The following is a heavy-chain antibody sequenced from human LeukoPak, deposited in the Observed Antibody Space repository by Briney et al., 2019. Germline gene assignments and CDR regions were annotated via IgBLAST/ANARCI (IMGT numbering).Heavy chain of an antibody. Sequence: SVTLSLTCTVSGGSISSYYWSWIRQPPGKGLEWIGYIYYSGSTNYNPSLKSRVTISVDTSKNQFSLKLSSVTAADTAVYYCARRVAAAAGNNWFDPWGQGTLVTVSS. CDR1: GGSISSYY. V-gene: IGHV4-59*08. J-gene: IGHJ5*02. CDR3: ARRVAAAAGNNWFDP. D-gene: IGHD6-13*01. CDR2: IYYSGST.